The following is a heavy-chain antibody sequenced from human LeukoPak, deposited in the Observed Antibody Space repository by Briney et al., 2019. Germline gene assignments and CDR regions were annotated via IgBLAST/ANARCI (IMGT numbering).Heavy chain of an antibody. J-gene: IGHJ4*02. CDR2: VFPGDSDT. Sequence: GESLKISCKGSGYSFTNNWIGWVRQMPGKGLEWMGIVFPGDSDTRYSPSFQGQVTISADKSISTAYLQWSSLKASDAAMYYCARHPQVGPFDFWGQGTLVTVSS. CDR3: ARHPQVGPFDF. CDR1: GYSFTNNW. V-gene: IGHV5-51*01. D-gene: IGHD1-26*01.